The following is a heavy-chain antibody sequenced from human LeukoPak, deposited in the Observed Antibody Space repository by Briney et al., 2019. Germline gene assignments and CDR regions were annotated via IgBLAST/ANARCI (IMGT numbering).Heavy chain of an antibody. CDR2: ISSDSNSI. CDR3: ARMEKFYYGSGGFSPPLMDV. CDR1: GLNFNSHT. V-gene: IGHV3-21*01. Sequence: GGSLRLSCVASGLNFNSHTMKWVRQAPGKGLEWVSYISSDSNSIYHADSVKGRFTISRDNAKNSLYLQMNSLRAEDTAVYYCARMEKFYYGSGGFSPPLMDVWGQGTTVIVSS. J-gene: IGHJ6*02. D-gene: IGHD3-10*01.